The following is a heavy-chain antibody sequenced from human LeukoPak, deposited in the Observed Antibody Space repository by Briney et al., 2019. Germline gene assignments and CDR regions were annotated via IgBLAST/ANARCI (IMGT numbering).Heavy chain of an antibody. CDR2: IKKDGSEK. D-gene: IGHD6-13*01. CDR3: ARSIAASADY. J-gene: IGHJ4*02. CDR1: GFTFSSYW. V-gene: IGHV3-7*04. Sequence: GGSLRLSCAASGFTFSSYWMTWVRQAPGKGLEWVANIKKDGSEKYYVDSVKGRFTISRDNAKNSLYLQMNSLRAEDTGVYYCARSIAASADYWGQGTLVTVSS.